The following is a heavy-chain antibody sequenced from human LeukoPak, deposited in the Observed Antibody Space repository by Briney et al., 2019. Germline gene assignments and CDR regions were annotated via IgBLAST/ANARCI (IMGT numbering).Heavy chain of an antibody. CDR1: DYTFTNYG. CDR3: ARDQASSSWGDDAFDI. CDR2: ISAHDGTR. V-gene: IGHV1-18*01. J-gene: IGHJ3*02. Sequence: GASVKVSCKASDYTFTNYGITWVRQAPGQGLEWMGWISAHDGTRNYALKHEDRVTMTTDTSTSTAYMELRSLRSDDTAVYYCARDQASSSWGDDAFDIWGQGTMVTVSS. D-gene: IGHD6-13*01.